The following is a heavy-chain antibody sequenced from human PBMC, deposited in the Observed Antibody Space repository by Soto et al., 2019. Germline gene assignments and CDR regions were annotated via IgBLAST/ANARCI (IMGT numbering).Heavy chain of an antibody. D-gene: IGHD6-19*01. Sequence: GGSLRLSCAASGFTFSGFWMNWVRQAPGKGLEWVANIKQDGSETYYVDSLKGRFTISRDNAKNSLYLQMNNLRVEDTAVYYCAGGSGWLTDSWGQGTLVTVSS. V-gene: IGHV3-7*04. CDR3: AGGSGWLTDS. CDR1: GFTFSGFW. J-gene: IGHJ5*01. CDR2: IKQDGSET.